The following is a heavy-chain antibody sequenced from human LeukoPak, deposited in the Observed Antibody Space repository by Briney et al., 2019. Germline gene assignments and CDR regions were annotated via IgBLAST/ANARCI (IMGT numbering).Heavy chain of an antibody. D-gene: IGHD5-24*01. CDR1: GFTLGDYA. CDR2: ISPNGVIT. Sequence: GGSLRLSCTASGFTLGDYAMNWVRQAPGKGLEWVSGISPNGVITYYADSVKGRFTISRDNSKGTVSLQMNSLRPEDTAVYYCAKDDAWLQYGDWGRGTLVTVSS. CDR3: AKDDAWLQYGD. J-gene: IGHJ4*02. V-gene: IGHV3-23*01.